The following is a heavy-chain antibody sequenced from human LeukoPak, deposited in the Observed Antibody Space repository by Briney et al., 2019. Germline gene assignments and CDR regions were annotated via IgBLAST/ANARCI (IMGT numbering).Heavy chain of an antibody. CDR1: GITFSAYG. CDR2: IWYDGSKK. D-gene: IGHD1-20*01. J-gene: IGHJ4*02. CDR3: ARGNWNQASHFDY. Sequence: GGSLRLSCAASGITFSAYGMHWGREAPGKGREWGAVIWYDGSKKYYADSVKGRFTISRDNSKNTLFLQMDSLRDDDTAVYYCARGNWNQASHFDYWGQGILVTVSS. V-gene: IGHV3-33*01.